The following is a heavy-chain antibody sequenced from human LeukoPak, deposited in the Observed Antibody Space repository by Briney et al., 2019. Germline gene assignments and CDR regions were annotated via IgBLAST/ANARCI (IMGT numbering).Heavy chain of an antibody. J-gene: IGHJ3*02. CDR3: ATVPNPGWYYAFDI. CDR1: GYTLTELS. Sequence: ASVNVSCKVSGYTLTELSMHWVRQAPGKGLEWMGGFDPEDGETIYAQKFQGRVTMTEDTSTDTAYMELSSLRSEDTAVYYCATVPNPGWYYAFDIWGQGTMVTVSS. CDR2: FDPEDGET. D-gene: IGHD6-19*01. V-gene: IGHV1-24*01.